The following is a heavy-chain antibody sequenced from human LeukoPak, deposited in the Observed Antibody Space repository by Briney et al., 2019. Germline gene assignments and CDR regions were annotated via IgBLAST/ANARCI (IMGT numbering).Heavy chain of an antibody. CDR1: GYTFTGYY. CDR2: INPNSGGT. J-gene: IGHJ5*02. Sequence: ASVKVSCKASGYTFTGYYMHWVRQAPGQGLEWMGWINPNSGGTNYAQKFQGRVTMTRDTSISTAYMELSRLRSDDTAVYYCARDRYSGPTGENWSDPWGQGTLVTVSS. V-gene: IGHV1-2*02. CDR3: ARDRYSGPTGENWSDP. D-gene: IGHD3-16*02.